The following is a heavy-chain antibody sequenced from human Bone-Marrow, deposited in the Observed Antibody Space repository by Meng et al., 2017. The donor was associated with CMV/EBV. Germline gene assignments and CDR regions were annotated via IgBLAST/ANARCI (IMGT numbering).Heavy chain of an antibody. V-gene: IGHV3-23*01. J-gene: IGHJ4*02. Sequence: GESLKISCAASGFIFSSYAMNWVRQAPGKGLEWVSAISGSGHNTYYADSVKGRFTISRDNPKNTLYLELNSLRAEDTALYYCARDLDSTGYYDEDYWGQGTLVTVSS. CDR1: GFIFSSYA. CDR2: ISGSGHNT. CDR3: ARDLDSTGYYDEDY. D-gene: IGHD3-22*01.